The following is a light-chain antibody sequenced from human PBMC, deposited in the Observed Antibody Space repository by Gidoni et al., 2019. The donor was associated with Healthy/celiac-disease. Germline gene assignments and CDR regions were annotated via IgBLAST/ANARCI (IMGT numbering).Light chain of an antibody. Sequence: DIQMTQSPSSLSASVGDRVTITCQASQDISNYLNWYQQKPGKAPKLLIYDASNLEPGVPSRFSGSGSGTDFTFTISSLQPEDIATYYCQQYDNLPPSLTFXGXTKVEIK. CDR3: QQYDNLPPSLT. J-gene: IGKJ4*01. V-gene: IGKV1-33*01. CDR2: DAS. CDR1: QDISNY.